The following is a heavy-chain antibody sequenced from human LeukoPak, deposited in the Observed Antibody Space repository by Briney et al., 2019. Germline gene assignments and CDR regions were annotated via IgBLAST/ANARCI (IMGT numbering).Heavy chain of an antibody. Sequence: SETLSLTCAVYGGSFSGYYWSWIRQPPGKGREGIGEINHSGSTNYNPSLKSRVSISVDTSKNQFSLKLSCVTAADTAVYYCAGRGSSWYAYYFDYWGQGTLVTVSS. D-gene: IGHD6-13*01. CDR2: INHSGST. J-gene: IGHJ4*02. CDR1: GGSFSGYY. V-gene: IGHV4-34*01. CDR3: AGRGSSWYAYYFDY.